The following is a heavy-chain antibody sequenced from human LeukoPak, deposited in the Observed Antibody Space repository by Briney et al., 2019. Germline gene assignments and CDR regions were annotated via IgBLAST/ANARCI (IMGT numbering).Heavy chain of an antibody. CDR3: ARRSGIAVRMFDY. CDR2: IDPGDSDT. D-gene: IGHD6-6*01. J-gene: IGHJ4*02. Sequence: GESLKISCKGSGYSFTSYWIGWVRQMPGKGLEWMGIIDPGDSDTRYSPSFQGQVTISADKSIGTAHLQWSSLKASDTAMYYCARRSGIAVRMFDYWGQGTLVTVSS. V-gene: IGHV5-51*01. CDR1: GYSFTSYW.